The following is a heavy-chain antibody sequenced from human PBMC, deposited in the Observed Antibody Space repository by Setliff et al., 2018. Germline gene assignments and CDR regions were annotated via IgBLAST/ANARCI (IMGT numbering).Heavy chain of an antibody. CDR3: ARTGTTYYYSCMDV. D-gene: IGHD3-22*01. J-gene: IGHJ6*03. V-gene: IGHV4-59*08. CDR2: VSYGGST. Sequence: SETLSLTCAVSGAAISTYHWSWLRQPPGKGLEWIGFVSYGGSTKYNPSLESRVTISLDAPKNQFSLKLTSVTAADTAVYYCARTGTTYYYSCMDVWGKGTTVTVSS. CDR1: GAAISTYH.